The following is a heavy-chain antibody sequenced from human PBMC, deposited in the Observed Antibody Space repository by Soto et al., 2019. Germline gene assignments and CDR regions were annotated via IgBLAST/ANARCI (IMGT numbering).Heavy chain of an antibody. CDR3: ARQKLWFGELDAFDS. CDR1: GGSISSYY. J-gene: IGHJ3*02. D-gene: IGHD3-10*01. V-gene: IGHV4-59*08. CDR2: IFYSGST. Sequence: SETLSLTCTVYGGSISSYYWRWIRQPPGKGMEWIGYIFYSGSTTYNPSLKSRVTISVDTSKNQFSLKLSSVTAADTAVYYCARQKLWFGELDAFDSGCQGTMVTVSS.